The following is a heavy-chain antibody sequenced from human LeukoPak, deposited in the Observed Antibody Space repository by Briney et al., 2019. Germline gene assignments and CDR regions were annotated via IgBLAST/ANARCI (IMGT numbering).Heavy chain of an antibody. CDR2: ISGSGGST. CDR3: AKHSCSYYYYYYYYMDV. V-gene: IGHV3-23*01. D-gene: IGHD6-13*01. CDR1: GFTFSSYA. J-gene: IGHJ6*03. Sequence: GGSLRLSCAASGFTFSSYAMSWVRQAPGKGLEWVSAISGSGGSTYYADSVKGRFTISRDNSKNTLYLQMNSLRAEDTAVYYCAKHSCSYYYYYYYYMDVWGKGTTVTVSS.